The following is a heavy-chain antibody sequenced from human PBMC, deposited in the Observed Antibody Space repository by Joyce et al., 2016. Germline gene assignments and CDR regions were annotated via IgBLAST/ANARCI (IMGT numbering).Heavy chain of an antibody. Sequence: QEQLVESGGGVVQPGRSLRLSCATSGFTFRGYAMHWVRQAPGKGLGWVAVIWYDGTNKYYGASVKGRFTVSRDNSRNTLYLQMNSLRADDTAVYYCVRGIRSSASHTSYYTLHVWGRGTTVTVSS. CDR1: GFTFRGYA. CDR3: VRGIRSSASHTSYYTLHV. V-gene: IGHV3-33*01. J-gene: IGHJ6*02. D-gene: IGHD1-26*01. CDR2: IWYDGTNK.